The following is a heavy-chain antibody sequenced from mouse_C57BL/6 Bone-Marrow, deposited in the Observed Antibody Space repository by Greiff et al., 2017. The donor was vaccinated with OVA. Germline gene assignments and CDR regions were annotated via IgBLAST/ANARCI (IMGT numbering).Heavy chain of an antibody. Sequence: EVKVVESGPVLVKPGASVKMSCKASGYTFTDYYMNWVKQSHGKSLEWIGVINPYNGGTSYNQKFKGKDTLTVDKSSSTAYMELNSLTSEDSAVYYCARKLPLYFDYWGQGTTLTVSS. CDR1: GYTFTDYY. CDR3: ARKLPLYFDY. J-gene: IGHJ2*01. CDR2: INPYNGGT. D-gene: IGHD2-12*01. V-gene: IGHV1-19*01.